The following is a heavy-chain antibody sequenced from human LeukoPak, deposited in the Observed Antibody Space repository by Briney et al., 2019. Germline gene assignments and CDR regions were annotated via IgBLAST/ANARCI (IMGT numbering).Heavy chain of an antibody. CDR2: ISSSSSYI. CDR3: ARDWYDILTGSTPDAFDI. Sequence: PGGSLRLACAASGFTFSSYSMNWVRQAPGKGLEWVSSISSSSSYIYYADSVKGRFTISRDNAKNSLYLQMNSLRAEDTAVYYCARDWYDILTGSTPDAFDIWGQGTMVTVSS. V-gene: IGHV3-21*01. J-gene: IGHJ3*02. CDR1: GFTFSSYS. D-gene: IGHD3-9*01.